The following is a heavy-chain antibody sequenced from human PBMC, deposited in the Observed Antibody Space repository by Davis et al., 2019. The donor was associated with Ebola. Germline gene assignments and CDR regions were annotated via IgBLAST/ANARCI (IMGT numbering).Heavy chain of an antibody. D-gene: IGHD5-12*01. CDR1: GFTFSGSA. CDR2: IRIKANSYAT. J-gene: IGHJ4*02. CDR3: TRTVATSDY. Sequence: GESLKISCAASGFTFSGSAMHWVRQASGKGLEWVGRIRIKANSYATAYAASVKGRFTISRDDSKNTAYLQMNSLKTEDTAVYYCTRTVATSDYWGQGTLVTVSS. V-gene: IGHV3-73*01.